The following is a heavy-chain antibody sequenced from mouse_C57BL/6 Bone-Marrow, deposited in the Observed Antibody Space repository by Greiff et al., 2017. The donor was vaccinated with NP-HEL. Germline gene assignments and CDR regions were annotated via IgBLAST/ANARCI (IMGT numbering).Heavy chain of an antibody. CDR3: VREWGIQRRTYAIDY. D-gene: IGHD5-2*01. CDR2: INYDGSST. CDR1: GFTFSDYY. Sequence: EVKVVESEGGLVQPGSSMKLSCTASGFTFSDYYMAWVRQAPEKGLEWVANINYDGSSTYYLDSLKSRFIISRDNAQNILYLQMSSLKSEDTAMYYCVREWGIQRRTYAIDYWCQGTSVTVSA. V-gene: IGHV5-16*01. J-gene: IGHJ4*01.